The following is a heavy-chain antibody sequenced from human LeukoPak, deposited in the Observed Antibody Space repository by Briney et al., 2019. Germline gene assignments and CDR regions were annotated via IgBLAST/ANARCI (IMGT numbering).Heavy chain of an antibody. CDR2: ISGSGGST. V-gene: IGHV3-23*01. J-gene: IGHJ5*02. CDR3: AKGSGSYENNWFDP. D-gene: IGHD1-26*01. CDR1: GFTFRSYA. Sequence: GGSLRLSCAASGFTFRSYAMSWVRQAPGKGLEWVSAISGSGGSTYYADSVKGRFTISRDNSKNTLYLQMNTLRAEDTAVYYCAKGSGSYENNWFDPWGQGTLVTVSS.